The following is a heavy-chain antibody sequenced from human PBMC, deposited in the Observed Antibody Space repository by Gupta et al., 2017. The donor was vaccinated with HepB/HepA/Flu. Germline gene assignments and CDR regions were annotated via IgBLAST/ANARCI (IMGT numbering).Heavy chain of an antibody. J-gene: IGHJ4*02. CDR1: GGSISSSNW. Sequence: QVQLQESGPGLVKPSGTLSLTCAVSGGSISSSNWWTWVRQPPGKGLEWSGEINHSGSTNYNTSLKLRVTMSVETYNNTLSLKVTSVTSADTAVYCCYTSCRLDYWGQGTLVTVSS. CDR2: INHSGST. V-gene: IGHV4-4*01. CDR3: YTSCRLDY.